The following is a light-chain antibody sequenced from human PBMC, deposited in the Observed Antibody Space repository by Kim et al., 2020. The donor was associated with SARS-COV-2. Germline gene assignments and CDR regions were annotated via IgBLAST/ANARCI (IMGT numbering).Light chain of an antibody. Sequence: SYELTQPPSVSVAPGKTARITCGGSNIEVKRVHWYQQKPGQAPVLVIYYDSDRPSGIPERFSGSNSGNTATPSISRVEAGDEADYYCQVWDISSDHKVFGGGTQLTVL. CDR2: YDS. V-gene: IGLV3-21*04. CDR1: NIEVKR. J-gene: IGLJ2*01. CDR3: QVWDISSDHKV.